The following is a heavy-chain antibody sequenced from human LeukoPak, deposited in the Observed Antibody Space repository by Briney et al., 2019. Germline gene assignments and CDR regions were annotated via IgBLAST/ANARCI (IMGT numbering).Heavy chain of an antibody. CDR1: GFTFSSYG. J-gene: IGHJ6*04. V-gene: IGHV3-30*18. CDR2: ISYDGSNK. Sequence: GGSLRLSCAASGFTFSSYGMHWVRQAPPKGLEWVAVISYDGSNKNYADSVQGRFTTSRDNSKNTLYLQMNSLRAEDTAVYYCAKGVIRFSGSGYYGMDVWGKGTTVTVSS. D-gene: IGHD3-10*01. CDR3: AKGVIRFSGSGYYGMDV.